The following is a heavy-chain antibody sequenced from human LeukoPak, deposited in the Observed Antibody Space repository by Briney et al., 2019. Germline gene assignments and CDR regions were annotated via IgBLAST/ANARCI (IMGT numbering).Heavy chain of an antibody. J-gene: IGHJ5*02. CDR2: IYPGDSDT. CDR3: ARRRLVYYDFWSGYSKPSWFDP. CDR1: GYSFTSYW. D-gene: IGHD3-3*01. Sequence: LGESLKISCKGSGYSFTSYWIGWVRQMPGKGLEWMGIIYPGDSDTRYSPSFQGQVTISADKSISTAYLQWSSLKASDTAMYYCARRRLVYYDFWSGYSKPSWFDPWGQGTLVTVSS. V-gene: IGHV5-51*01.